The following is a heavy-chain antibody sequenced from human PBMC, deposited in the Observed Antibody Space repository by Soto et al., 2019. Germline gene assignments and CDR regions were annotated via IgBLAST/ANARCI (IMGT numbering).Heavy chain of an antibody. J-gene: IGHJ4*02. D-gene: IGHD3-10*01. CDR1: GGSMSEYF. Sequence: LSLTCTVSGGSMSEYFWSWIRQSPGMGLEWIGYVYYLGSTDYNPSLKSRVTISVDTSKRQFSLKLSSVTVADTAVYYCARDGYDGSGSPYPAYWGPGAQVTVSS. V-gene: IGHV4-59*01. CDR3: ARDGYDGSGSPYPAY. CDR2: VYYLGST.